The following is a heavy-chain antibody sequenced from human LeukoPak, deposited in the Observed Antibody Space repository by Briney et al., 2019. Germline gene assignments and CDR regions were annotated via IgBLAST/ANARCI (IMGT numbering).Heavy chain of an antibody. D-gene: IGHD6-6*01. CDR3: ASAMYSSSSGDGWFDP. Sequence: GGSLRLSCAASGFTFSIYEMNWVRQAPGKGLEWVSYISSSGSTIYYADSVKGRFTISRDNAKNSLYLQLNSLRAEDTAAYYCASAMYSSSSGDGWFDPWGQGTLVTVSS. J-gene: IGHJ5*02. V-gene: IGHV3-48*03. CDR1: GFTFSIYE. CDR2: ISSSGSTI.